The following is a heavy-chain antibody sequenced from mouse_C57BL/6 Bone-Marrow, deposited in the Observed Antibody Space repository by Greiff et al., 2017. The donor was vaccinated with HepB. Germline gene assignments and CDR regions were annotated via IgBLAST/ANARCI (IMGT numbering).Heavy chain of an antibody. CDR1: GYTFTSYW. CDR2: INPSSGYT. CDR3: ASSYVYYAMDY. D-gene: IGHD2-12*01. J-gene: IGHJ4*01. V-gene: IGHV1-7*01. Sequence: QVHVKQSGAELAKPGASVKLSCKASGYTFTSYWMHWVKQRPGQGLEWIGYINPSSGYTKYNQKFKDKATLTADKSSSTAYMQLSSLTYEDSAVYYCASSYVYYAMDYWGQGTSVTVSS.